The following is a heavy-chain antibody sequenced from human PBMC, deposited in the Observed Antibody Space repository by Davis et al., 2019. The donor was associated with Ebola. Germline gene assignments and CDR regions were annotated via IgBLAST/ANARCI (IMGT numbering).Heavy chain of an antibody. J-gene: IGHJ4*02. D-gene: IGHD1-26*01. CDR2: VSSSSYYI. CDR1: GFGFSDYS. CDR3: ARGQAAIVGAADY. V-gene: IGHV3-21*01. Sequence: GESLKISCAASGFGFSDYSMNWVRQAPGKGLEWVSSVSSSSYYIYYSDSVKGRFAISRDNAKNSLYLQMNSLRAEDTAVYYCARGQAAIVGAADYWGQGTLVTVSS.